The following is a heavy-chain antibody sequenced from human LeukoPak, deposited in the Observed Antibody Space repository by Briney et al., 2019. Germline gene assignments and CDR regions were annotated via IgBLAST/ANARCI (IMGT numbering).Heavy chain of an antibody. Sequence: GASVKVSCKASGGTFTSYGISWVRQAPGQGLEWMGWISAYNGNTNYAQKLQGRVTMTTDTSTSTAYMELRSLRSDDTAVYYCARSSTAMAVPNFDYWGQGTLVTVSS. J-gene: IGHJ4*02. D-gene: IGHD5-18*01. V-gene: IGHV1-18*01. CDR3: ARSSTAMAVPNFDY. CDR2: ISAYNGNT. CDR1: GGTFTSYG.